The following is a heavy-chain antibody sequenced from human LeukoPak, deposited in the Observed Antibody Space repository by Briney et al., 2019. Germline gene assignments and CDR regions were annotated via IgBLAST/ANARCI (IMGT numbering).Heavy chain of an antibody. J-gene: IGHJ4*02. Sequence: GGSLGLSCAASGFTFINYWMSWVRQPPGKGLEWVANIKQDGSERYYVDSVKGRFTISRDNAKNSLYLQMNSLRAEDTAVYYCASTQTFDYWGQGTLVTVSS. CDR3: ASTQTFDY. CDR2: IKQDGSER. CDR1: GFTFINYW. V-gene: IGHV3-7*01.